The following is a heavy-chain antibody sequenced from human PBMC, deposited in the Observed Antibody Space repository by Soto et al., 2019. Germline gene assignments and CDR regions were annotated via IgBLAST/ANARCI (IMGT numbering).Heavy chain of an antibody. CDR3: ANADYSSSWYHPGPGVPLDYYGMDV. D-gene: IGHD6-13*01. V-gene: IGHV3-30*18. CDR2: ISYDGSNK. Sequence: GSLRLSCAASGFTVSSYGMHWVRQSASKGLEWVAVISYDGSNKYYADSVKGRFTISRDNSKNTLYLQMNSLRAEDTAVYYCANADYSSSWYHPGPGVPLDYYGMDVWGQGTTVTVSS. CDR1: GFTVSSYG. J-gene: IGHJ6*02.